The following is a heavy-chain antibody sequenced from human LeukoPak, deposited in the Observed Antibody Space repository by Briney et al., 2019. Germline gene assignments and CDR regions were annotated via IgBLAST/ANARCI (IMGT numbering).Heavy chain of an antibody. V-gene: IGHV5-51*01. CDR1: GYSFTSYW. CDR2: IYPGDSDT. CDR3: ARQIGDGSGSYAFDI. Sequence: GESLKISCKGSGYSFTSYWIGWVRQMPGKGLEWMGIIYPGDSDTRYSPSFQGQVTISADKSISTAYLQWSSLKASDTAMYYCARQIGDGSGSYAFDIWGQGTMVTASS. J-gene: IGHJ3*02. D-gene: IGHD3-10*01.